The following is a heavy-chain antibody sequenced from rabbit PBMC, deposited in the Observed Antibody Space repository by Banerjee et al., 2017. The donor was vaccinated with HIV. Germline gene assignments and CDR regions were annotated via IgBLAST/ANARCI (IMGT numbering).Heavy chain of an antibody. CDR3: ARGNGAADYGYDL. CDR2: TYNGDGST. V-gene: IGHV1S40*01. D-gene: IGHD6-1*01. J-gene: IGHJ4*01. CDR1: GLDFSGSDD. Sequence: QSLEESGGDLVQPGASLTLTCKGSGLDFSGSDDMCWVRQAPGKGLEWIACTYNGDGSTYYASWVNGRFTISKTSSTTVTLQMTSLTVADTATYFCARGNGAADYGYDLWGPGTLVTVS.